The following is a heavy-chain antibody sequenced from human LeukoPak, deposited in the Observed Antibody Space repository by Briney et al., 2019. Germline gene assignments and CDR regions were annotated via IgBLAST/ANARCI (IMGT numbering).Heavy chain of an antibody. D-gene: IGHD4-17*01. CDR2: IYYSRST. J-gene: IGHJ5*02. CDR3: AIWGTHPMSGGDYVFDP. V-gene: IGHV4-39*01. CDR1: SGSISSSGYY. Sequence: SETLSLTCTVSSGSISSSGYYWGRIRQPPGKGLEWIGNIYYSRSTYYNPSLKSRVAISLDTSKNSFSLKLNSVTAADTAVYYCAIWGTHPMSGGDYVFDPWGQGTLVTVSS.